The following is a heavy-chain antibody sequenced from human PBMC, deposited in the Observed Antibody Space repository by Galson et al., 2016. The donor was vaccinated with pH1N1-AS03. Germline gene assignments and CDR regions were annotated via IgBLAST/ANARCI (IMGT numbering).Heavy chain of an antibody. V-gene: IGHV1-2*04. D-gene: IGHD2/OR15-2a*01. J-gene: IGHJ6*02. CDR2: IDPNSGVT. Sequence: SVKVSCKASGYTFTGFYVHWVRQAPGQGLEWMGWIDPNSGVTNYAQKFQAWVTTTRDTSSTTAYMEVSGLKSDDTAVYYCARDPRGPCTSTTCATAYYFGMDVWGQGTTVIVSS. CDR3: ARDPRGPCTSTTCATAYYFGMDV. CDR1: GYTFTGFY.